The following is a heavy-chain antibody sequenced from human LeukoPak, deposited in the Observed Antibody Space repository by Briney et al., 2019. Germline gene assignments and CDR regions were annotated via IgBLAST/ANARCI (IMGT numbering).Heavy chain of an antibody. D-gene: IGHD2-15*01. CDR3: AHRYCSGGSCYYFDY. CDR1: GFSLSTLGVG. V-gene: IGHV2-5*02. Sequence: SGPTLVKPQQTLTLTCTFSGFSLSTLGVGVGWIRQPPGKALERLALLYWDDDKRYSPSLKSRLTITKDTSKNQVVLTMTNMDPVDTATYYCAHRYCSGGSCYYFDYWGQGTLVTVSS. J-gene: IGHJ4*02. CDR2: LYWDDDK.